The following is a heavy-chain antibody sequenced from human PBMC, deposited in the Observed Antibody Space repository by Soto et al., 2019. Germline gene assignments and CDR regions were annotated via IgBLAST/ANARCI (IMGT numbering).Heavy chain of an antibody. CDR3: AVMFWFGDLLFDY. J-gene: IGHJ4*02. V-gene: IGHV4-39*01. CDR2: IYYSGST. D-gene: IGHD3-10*01. CDR1: GTSISSGSYY. Sequence: AETLSLTCTFSGTSISSGSYYLRWIRRQPGKGLEWIEYIYYSGSTYYNPSLKSRVTISVDTSKNQISLSLSSVTAADLAVYFFAVMFWFGDLLFDYWGPGTLVNVSS.